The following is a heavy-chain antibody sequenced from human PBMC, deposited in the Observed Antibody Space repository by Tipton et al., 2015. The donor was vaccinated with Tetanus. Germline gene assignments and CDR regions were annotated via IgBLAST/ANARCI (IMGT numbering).Heavy chain of an antibody. CDR2: IDPNSGDT. J-gene: IGHJ6*02. D-gene: IGHD3-22*01. CDR3: ARDRGDYIYYGMDV. CDR1: GYTFTGYY. Sequence: KPGASVKVSCTASGYTFTGYYMYWVRQAPGQGLEWVGWIDPNSGDTIYAQNFQGRVTMTRDTSISTVYMELSRLRSDDTAVYYCARDRGDYIYYGMDVWGPGTTVTVSS. V-gene: IGHV1-2*02.